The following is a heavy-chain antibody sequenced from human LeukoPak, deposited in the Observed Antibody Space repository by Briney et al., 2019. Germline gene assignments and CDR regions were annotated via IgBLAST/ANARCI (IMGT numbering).Heavy chain of an antibody. CDR2: ICGSGRST. V-gene: IGHV3-23*01. Sequence: GGSLRLSCAASGFTFSSYAMSWVRQAPGRGLEWVSAICGSGRSTYYADSVKGRFTISRDNSKNTLYLQMNSLRAEDTAVYYCAKDQAGYYGSGSYYFLWGQGTLVTVSS. CDR3: AKDQAGYYGSGSYYFL. J-gene: IGHJ4*02. D-gene: IGHD3-10*01. CDR1: GFTFSSYA.